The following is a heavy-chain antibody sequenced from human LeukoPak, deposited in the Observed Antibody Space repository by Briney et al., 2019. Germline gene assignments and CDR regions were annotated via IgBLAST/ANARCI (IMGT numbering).Heavy chain of an antibody. D-gene: IGHD2-2*01. CDR1: GFTFSSYE. Sequence: GGSLRLSCAASGFTFSSYEMNWVRQAPGKGLEWVSYISSSGSTIYYADSVKGRFTISRDNAKNSLYLQMNSLRAEDTAVYYCAREPPYCSSTSCPFDYWGQGALVTVSS. CDR2: ISSSGSTI. CDR3: AREPPYCSSTSCPFDY. V-gene: IGHV3-48*03. J-gene: IGHJ4*02.